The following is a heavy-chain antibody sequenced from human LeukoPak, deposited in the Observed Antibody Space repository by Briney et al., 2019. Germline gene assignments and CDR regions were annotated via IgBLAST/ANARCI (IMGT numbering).Heavy chain of an antibody. CDR1: GGTFSSYA. J-gene: IGHJ4*02. CDR2: IIPIFGTA. D-gene: IGHD2-2*01. Sequence: GASVKVSCKASGGTFSSYAISWVRQAPGQGLEWMGGIIPIFGTANCAQKFQGRVTITADESTSTAYMELSSLRSEDTAVYYCARAPSWGGRFDYWGQGTLVTVSS. V-gene: IGHV1-69*13. CDR3: ARAPSWGGRFDY.